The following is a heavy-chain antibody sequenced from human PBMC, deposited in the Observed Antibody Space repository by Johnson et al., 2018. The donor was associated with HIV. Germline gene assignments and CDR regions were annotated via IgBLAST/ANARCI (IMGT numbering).Heavy chain of an antibody. Sequence: QVQLVESGGGLVKPGGSLRLSCAAPGLTFSDYYMTWIRQAPGKGLEWVSYISSSGSTMYYADSVKGRFTISRDNAKNSLYLQMNSLRPEDTAVYYCARDAYYGSGSYSQRNTFDVWGQGTMVAVSS. D-gene: IGHD3-10*01. CDR3: ARDAYYGSGSYSQRNTFDV. V-gene: IGHV3-11*04. CDR2: ISSSGSTM. CDR1: GLTFSDYY. J-gene: IGHJ3*01.